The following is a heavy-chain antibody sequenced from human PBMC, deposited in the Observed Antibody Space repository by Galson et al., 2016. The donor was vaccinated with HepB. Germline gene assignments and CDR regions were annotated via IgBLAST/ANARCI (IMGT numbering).Heavy chain of an antibody. CDR1: GYTFNTYE. Sequence: SVKVSCKASGYTFNTYEITWVRQAPGQGPEWMGWINPHTGDTDYSKKLQGRFTMTTDTSTNTASMELRSLKVDDTAIYYCARGSRAIPDCWGQGTLVTVSS. CDR2: INPHTGDT. V-gene: IGHV1-18*04. J-gene: IGHJ4*02. CDR3: ARGSRAIPDC.